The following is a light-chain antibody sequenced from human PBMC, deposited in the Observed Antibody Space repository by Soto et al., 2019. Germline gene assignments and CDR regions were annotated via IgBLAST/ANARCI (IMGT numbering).Light chain of an antibody. J-gene: IGLJ2*01. CDR2: NNS. Sequence: QLVLTQPPSASGTPGQMVTISCSGSSSNIGSNTVNWYQQLPGMAPKLLIYNNSQRPSGVPDRFSGSKSGTSASLAISGLRSEDEADYYCAAWDDSLRGLEFGGGTKLTVL. V-gene: IGLV1-44*01. CDR1: SSNIGSNT. CDR3: AAWDDSLRGLE.